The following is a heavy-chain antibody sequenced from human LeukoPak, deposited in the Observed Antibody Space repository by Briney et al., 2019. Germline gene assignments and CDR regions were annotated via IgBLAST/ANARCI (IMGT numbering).Heavy chain of an antibody. CDR1: GFTFSDFY. J-gene: IGHJ4*02. Sequence: PGGSLRLSCAASGFTFSDFYISWVRESPGKGLECVASINQDGTGKYYVASVKGRFTISRDNAKKSVWLQMTSLRADDTAVYYCARSLWPEDYWGQGTLVTVSS. V-gene: IGHV3-7*01. CDR3: ARSLWPEDY. CDR2: INQDGTGK. D-gene: IGHD3-16*01.